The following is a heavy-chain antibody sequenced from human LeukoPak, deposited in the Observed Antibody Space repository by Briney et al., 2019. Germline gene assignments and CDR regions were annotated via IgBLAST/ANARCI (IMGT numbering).Heavy chain of an antibody. CDR3: AIRGATGGAFDI. V-gene: IGHV3-48*03. Sequence: AGGSLKLSCAASGFTFSSYEMNRVRQAPGKGLEWVSYISSSGSTIYYADSVKGRFTISRDNAKNSLYLQMNSLRAEDTAVYYCAIRGATGGAFDIWGQGTMVTVSS. CDR2: ISSSGSTI. CDR1: GFTFSSYE. D-gene: IGHD1-26*01. J-gene: IGHJ3*02.